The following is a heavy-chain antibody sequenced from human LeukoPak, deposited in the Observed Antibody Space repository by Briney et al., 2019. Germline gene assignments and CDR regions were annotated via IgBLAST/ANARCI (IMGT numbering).Heavy chain of an antibody. CDR1: GFTFSSYC. CDR2: INQDGSEK. J-gene: IGHJ3*02. D-gene: IGHD2-2*01. CDR3: ARGVVVAPRSAFDI. V-gene: IGHV3-7*01. Sequence: GGSLRLSCAASGFTFSSYCINWVRQAPGKGLEWVANINQDGSEKCYVDSVKGRFTISRDNAKNSLSLQMNSLRVEDTAVYYCARGVVVAPRSAFDIWGQGTMVTVSS.